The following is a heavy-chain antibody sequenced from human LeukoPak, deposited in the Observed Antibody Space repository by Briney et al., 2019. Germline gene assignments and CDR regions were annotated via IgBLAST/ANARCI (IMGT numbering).Heavy chain of an antibody. D-gene: IGHD2-21*02. Sequence: GSLRLSCAASGFTFSNYWMHWVRQAPGKGLVWVSRMNNDGSNTTYADSVKGRFTISRDNSKNTLSLQMNSLRVEDTAVYYCARVRVSATYDAFDIWGQGTMVTVSS. CDR1: GFTFSNYW. J-gene: IGHJ3*02. CDR2: MNNDGSNT. CDR3: ARVRVSATYDAFDI. V-gene: IGHV3-74*01.